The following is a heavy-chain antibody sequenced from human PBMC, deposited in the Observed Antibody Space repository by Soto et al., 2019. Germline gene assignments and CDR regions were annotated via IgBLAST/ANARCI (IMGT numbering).Heavy chain of an antibody. CDR3: AKLRPRAGYSGYYYFDY. V-gene: IGHV3-23*01. J-gene: IGHJ4*02. CDR2: ISGSGGST. CDR1: GFTFSSYA. Sequence: GGSLILSCAASGFTFSSYAMSWVRQAPGKGLEWVSAISGSGGSTYYADSVKGRFTISRDNSKNTLYLQMNSLRAEDTAVYYCAKLRPRAGYSGYYYFDYWGQGTLVTASS. D-gene: IGHD5-12*01.